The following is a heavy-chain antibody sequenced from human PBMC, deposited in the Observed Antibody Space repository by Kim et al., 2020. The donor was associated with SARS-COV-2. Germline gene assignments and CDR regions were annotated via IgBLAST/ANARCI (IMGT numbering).Heavy chain of an antibody. J-gene: IGHJ5*02. CDR1: GGSISSSSYY. Sequence: SETLSLTCTVSGGSISSSSYYWGWIRQPPGKGLEWIGSIYYSGSTYYNPSLKSRVTISVDTSKNQFSLKLSSVTAADTAVYYCASKRVYYGSGSYYGWFDPWGQGTLVTVSS. CDR2: IYYSGST. D-gene: IGHD3-10*01. CDR3: ASKRVYYGSGSYYGWFDP. V-gene: IGHV4-39*01.